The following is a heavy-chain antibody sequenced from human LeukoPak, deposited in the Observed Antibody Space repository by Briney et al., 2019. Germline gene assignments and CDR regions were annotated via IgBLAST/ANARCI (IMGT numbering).Heavy chain of an antibody. Sequence: ASVKVSCKASGNTFTSYDISWVRQATGQGLEWMGWMNPNSGNTGYAQKFQGRVTMTRNTSISTAYMELSSLRSEDTAVYYCARGRRYFDWLPVRRYYYYMDVWGKGTTVTISS. CDR2: MNPNSGNT. V-gene: IGHV1-8*01. CDR3: ARGRRYFDWLPVRRYYYYMDV. CDR1: GNTFTSYD. D-gene: IGHD3-9*01. J-gene: IGHJ6*03.